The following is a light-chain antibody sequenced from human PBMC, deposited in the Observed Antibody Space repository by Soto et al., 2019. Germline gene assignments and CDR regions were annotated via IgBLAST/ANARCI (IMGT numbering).Light chain of an antibody. Sequence: DIQMTQSPSTLSASVGDRVTITCRASQSISFWLAWYEQKPGSDPNLLLYDASTLGGGVPSRFSGSGSGTEFTLTFSNLQPDDFSSYYCQQYNSCPLTFGGGTRVEIK. V-gene: IGKV1-5*01. CDR1: QSISFW. CDR3: QQYNSCPLT. CDR2: DAS. J-gene: IGKJ4*01.